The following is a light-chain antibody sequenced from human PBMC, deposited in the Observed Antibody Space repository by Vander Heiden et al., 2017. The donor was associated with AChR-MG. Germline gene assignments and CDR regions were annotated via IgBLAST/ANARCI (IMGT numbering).Light chain of an antibody. CDR2: LNSDGSH. CDR3: QTWGTGAWV. CDR1: SGHSSYA. J-gene: IGLJ3*02. V-gene: IGLV4-69*01. Sequence: QLVLTQSPSASASLGASVKLTCTLSSGHSSYAIAWQQQQPEKGPRYLMKLNSDGSHSKGDGIPDRFSGSSSGAARYLTISSLQSEDEADYYCQTWGTGAWVFGGGTKLTVL.